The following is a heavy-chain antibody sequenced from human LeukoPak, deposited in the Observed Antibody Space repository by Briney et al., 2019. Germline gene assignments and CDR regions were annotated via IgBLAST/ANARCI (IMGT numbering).Heavy chain of an antibody. V-gene: IGHV3-53*01. J-gene: IGHJ4*02. CDR3: ARATDRRVAGVLDY. CDR1: GFTVSSNY. D-gene: IGHD6-19*01. Sequence: GGSLRLSCAASGFTVSSNYMSWVRQAPGKGLEWVSVIYSGGSTYYADSVKGRFTISRDNSKNTLYLQMNSLRAEDTAVYYCARATDRRVAGVLDYWGQGTLVTVSS. CDR2: IYSGGST.